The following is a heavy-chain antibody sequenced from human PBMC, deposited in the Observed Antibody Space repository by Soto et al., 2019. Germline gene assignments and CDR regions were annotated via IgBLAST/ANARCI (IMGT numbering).Heavy chain of an antibody. J-gene: IGHJ5*02. D-gene: IGHD1-26*01. CDR1: GFTFTTYG. Sequence: QVQVVASGGGVVQPGTSLTLSCLTSGFTFTTYGMHWVRQGPGKGLEWVAAIQSDGSKKYYADSVKGRFTISRVDSRNTLYLQMNSVRAEDTAQYYCGRDLQVGVIYFDPWGQGTLVTVSS. CDR2: IQSDGSKK. V-gene: IGHV3-33*05. CDR3: GRDLQVGVIYFDP.